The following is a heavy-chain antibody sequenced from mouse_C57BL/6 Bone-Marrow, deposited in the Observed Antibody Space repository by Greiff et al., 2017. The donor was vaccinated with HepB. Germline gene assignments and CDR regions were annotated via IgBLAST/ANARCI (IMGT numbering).Heavy chain of an antibody. CDR2: INPSSGYT. CDR1: GYTFTSYT. D-gene: IGHD2-4*01. CDR3: ARSGDYDVGYYYAMDY. J-gene: IGHJ4*01. Sequence: QVQLQQSGAELARPGASVKMSCKASGYTFTSYTMHWVKQRPGQGLEWIGYINPSSGYTKYNQKFKDKATLTADKSSSTAYMQLSSLTSEDSAVYYCARSGDYDVGYYYAMDYWGQGTSVTVSS. V-gene: IGHV1-4*01.